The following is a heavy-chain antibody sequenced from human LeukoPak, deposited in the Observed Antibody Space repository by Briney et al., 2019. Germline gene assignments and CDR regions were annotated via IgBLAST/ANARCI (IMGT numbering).Heavy chain of an antibody. CDR3: ARIHYDSSGYRLFDY. CDR2: ISSSGSSI. Sequence: EGSLRLSCAASGFTFSSYEMNWVRQAPGKGLEWVSHISSSGSSIYYTDSVKGRFTISRDNAKNSLYLQINSLRVEDTAVYYCARIHYDSSGYRLFDYWGQGTLVTVSS. J-gene: IGHJ4*02. V-gene: IGHV3-48*03. D-gene: IGHD3-22*01. CDR1: GFTFSSYE.